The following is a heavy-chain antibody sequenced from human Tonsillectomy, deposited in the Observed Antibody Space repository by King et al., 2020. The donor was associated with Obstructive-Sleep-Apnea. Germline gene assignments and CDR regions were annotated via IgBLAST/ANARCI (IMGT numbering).Heavy chain of an antibody. Sequence: VKLQESGPGLVKPSQTLSLTCTVSGGSVNSGVYYWTWIRQHPAKGLEWIGYISYSGSTHYDASLKSRITISVDTSKNQFSLKLSSVTAADTAVYYCATGGGNYYYGMDVWGQGTTVTVSS. CDR2: ISYSGST. J-gene: IGHJ6*02. V-gene: IGHV4-31*03. D-gene: IGHD1-14*01. CDR1: GGSVNSGVYY. CDR3: ATGGGNYYYGMDV.